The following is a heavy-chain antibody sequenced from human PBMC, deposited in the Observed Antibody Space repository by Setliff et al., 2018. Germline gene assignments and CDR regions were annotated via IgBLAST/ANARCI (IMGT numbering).Heavy chain of an antibody. CDR3: SRGRRGSTWTSDF. V-gene: IGHV1-2*02. J-gene: IGHJ4*02. CDR1: GYAFTYYY. D-gene: IGHD6-6*01. CDR2: INPHNGGT. Sequence: ASVKVSCKSSGYAFTYYYIHWIRQAPGQGPEWMGWINPHNGGTVYAENFQGRVTLTRDTSIATAYMELSRLSFDDTAVYYCSRGRRGSTWTSDFWGQGTLVTVSS.